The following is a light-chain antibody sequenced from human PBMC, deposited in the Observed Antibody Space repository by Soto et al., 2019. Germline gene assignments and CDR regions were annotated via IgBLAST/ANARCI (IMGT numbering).Light chain of an antibody. CDR2: EVS. J-gene: IGLJ1*01. CDR3: SSYTSSQAYV. Sequence: QSALTQPASVSGSPGESITISCTGTGSDVGDYDYVSWYQHHPGKAPKLMIYEVSNRPSGVSNRFSDSKSGNTASLTISGLQAEDEADYFCSSYTSSQAYVFGTETKLTVL. CDR1: GSDVGDYDY. V-gene: IGLV2-14*01.